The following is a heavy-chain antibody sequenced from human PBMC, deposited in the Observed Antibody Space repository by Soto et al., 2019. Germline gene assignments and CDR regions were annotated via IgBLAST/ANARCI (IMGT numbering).Heavy chain of an antibody. CDR2: IIPIFGTA. J-gene: IGHJ6*02. Sequence: SXKVSYKASGGTXNSYAIRWVRQAPGQGLEWSGGIIPIFGTANYAQKFQGRVTITADESTSTAYMELSSLRSEDTAVYYCARLRNLMVRGVPPYYYYYGMDVWGQGTTATVSS. D-gene: IGHD3-10*01. V-gene: IGHV1-69*13. CDR1: GGTXNSYA. CDR3: ARLRNLMVRGVPPYYYYYGMDV.